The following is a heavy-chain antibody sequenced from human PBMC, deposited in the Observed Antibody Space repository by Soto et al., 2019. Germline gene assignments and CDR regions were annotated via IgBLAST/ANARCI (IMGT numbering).Heavy chain of an antibody. CDR1: GFTFSAYA. V-gene: IGHV3-23*01. CDR3: AKDSGRGGGSVFNY. J-gene: IGHJ4*02. Sequence: EVHLLDFGGGLVQPGGSLRLSCAASGFTFSAYAMSWVRQAPGKGLEWVSAISGSGDNTYYAQSVKGRFTFSRDNSKNTLYLQMNSLKAEATAVYYCAKDSGRGGGSVFNYWGQGTLVTVSS. CDR2: ISGSGDNT. D-gene: IGHD2-15*01.